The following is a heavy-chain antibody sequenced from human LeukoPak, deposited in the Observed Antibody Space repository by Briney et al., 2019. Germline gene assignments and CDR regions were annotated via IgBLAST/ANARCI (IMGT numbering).Heavy chain of an antibody. Sequence: GGTLRLSCAASGFTFNRYGMNWVRQAPGKGLEWVSSISSDSIYIYYADSVKGRFTSSRDNAKNSLYLQMNSLRAEDTAVYYCARGSSSYDCWGQGTLLTVSS. CDR3: ARGSSSYDC. CDR2: ISSDSIYI. CDR1: GFTFNRYG. V-gene: IGHV3-21*01. D-gene: IGHD6-13*01. J-gene: IGHJ4*02.